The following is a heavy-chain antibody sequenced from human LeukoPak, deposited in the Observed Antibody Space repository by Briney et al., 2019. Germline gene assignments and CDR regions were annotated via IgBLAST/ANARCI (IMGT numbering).Heavy chain of an antibody. V-gene: IGHV4-61*02. CDR1: GGSISSGSYY. Sequence: SETLSLTCTVSGGSISSGSYYWSWIRQPAGKGLEWIGRIYTSGSTNYNPSLKSQVTISVDTSKNQFSLKLSSVTAADTAVYYCAREYSSSWYLYYYYYMDVWGKGTTVTISS. J-gene: IGHJ6*03. D-gene: IGHD6-13*01. CDR3: AREYSSSWYLYYYYYMDV. CDR2: IYTSGST.